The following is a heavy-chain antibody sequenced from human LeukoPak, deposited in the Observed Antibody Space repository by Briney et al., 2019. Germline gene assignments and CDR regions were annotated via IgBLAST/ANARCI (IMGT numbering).Heavy chain of an antibody. D-gene: IGHD3-22*01. CDR1: GGSISSYY. CDR2: IYYSGST. Sequence: PSETLSLTCTVSGGSISSYYWSWIRQPPGKGLEWIGYIYYSGSTNYNPSLKSRVTISVDTSKNQFSLKLSSVTAADTAVYYCARLIDYDSSGYWFDPWGQGTLVTVSS. J-gene: IGHJ5*02. V-gene: IGHV4-59*08. CDR3: ARLIDYDSSGYWFDP.